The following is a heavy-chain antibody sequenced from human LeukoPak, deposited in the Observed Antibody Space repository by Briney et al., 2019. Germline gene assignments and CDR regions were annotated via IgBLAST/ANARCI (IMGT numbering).Heavy chain of an antibody. V-gene: IGHV4-34*01. CDR1: GGPFGVYY. D-gene: IGHD6-6*01. CDR3: AREKSSNSNPVYYMDV. J-gene: IGHJ6*03. CDR2: INHSGST. Sequence: SETLSLTCAVYGGPFGVYYWSWVRQPPGKGLEWIGEINHSGSTNYNPSLKSRVTISVDTSKNHFSLKLSSVTAADTAVYYCAREKSSNSNPVYYMDVWGKGTTVTVSS.